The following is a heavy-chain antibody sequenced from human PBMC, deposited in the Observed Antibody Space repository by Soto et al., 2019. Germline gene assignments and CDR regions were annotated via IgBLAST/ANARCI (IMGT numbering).Heavy chain of an antibody. CDR1: VGAIIGYY. V-gene: IGHV4-4*07. CDR2: IYSSGGT. CDR3: ARGQRFSDSFDP. D-gene: IGHD3-3*01. Sequence: SETLSLTCTFYVGAIIGYYWTWIRQSAGKGLEWIGRIYSSGGTKYNPSLKSRVTMSLDTSKNQFSLRLSSVTAADTAVYYCARGQRFSDSFDPWGQGTLVTVSS. J-gene: IGHJ5*02.